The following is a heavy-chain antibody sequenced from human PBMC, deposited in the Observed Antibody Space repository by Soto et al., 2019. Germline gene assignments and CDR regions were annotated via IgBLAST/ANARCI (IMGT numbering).Heavy chain of an antibody. CDR2: INPNSGET. CDR3: ARGDGLNDSYYIDV. Sequence: QVQLVQSGAEVKKPGASVKVSCKASGYTFTGYYMHWMRQAHGQGLEWMGWINPNSGETDYAQNFQGWVTMTRDMSISTTYRELSRRKSNDTAVYYCARGDGLNDSYYIDVWCKGTTVTVSS. D-gene: IGHD4-17*01. V-gene: IGHV1-2*04. CDR1: GYTFTGYY. J-gene: IGHJ6*03.